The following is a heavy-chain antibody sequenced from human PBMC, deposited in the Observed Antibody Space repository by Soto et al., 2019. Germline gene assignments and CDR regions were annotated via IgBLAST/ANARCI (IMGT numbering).Heavy chain of an antibody. Sequence: GGSLRLSCAASGFTFSSYAMSWVRQAPGKGLEWVSAISGSGGSTCYADSVKGRFTISRDNSKNTLYLQMNSLRAEDTAVYYYAKTHTRPNWFDPWGQGTLVTVSS. J-gene: IGHJ5*02. CDR2: ISGSGGST. CDR1: GFTFSSYA. V-gene: IGHV3-23*01. D-gene: IGHD3-3*01. CDR3: AKTHTRPNWFDP.